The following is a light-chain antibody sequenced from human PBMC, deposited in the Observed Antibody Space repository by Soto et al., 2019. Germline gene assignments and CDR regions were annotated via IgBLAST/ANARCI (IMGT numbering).Light chain of an antibody. CDR2: AAS. CDR3: QQYGTSPRT. V-gene: IGKV3-20*01. J-gene: IGKJ1*01. CDR1: QSVRNNY. Sequence: EIVLTHSPGTLSLSPLERATLSCRASQSVRNNYLAWYQQRPGQAPRLLIYAASSRATGIPDRFSGSGSGTDFTLTISRLEPEDFAVYYCQQYGTSPRTFGQGTRWIS.